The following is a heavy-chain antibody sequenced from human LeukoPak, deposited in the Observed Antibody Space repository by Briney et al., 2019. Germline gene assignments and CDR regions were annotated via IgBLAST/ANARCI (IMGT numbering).Heavy chain of an antibody. J-gene: IGHJ4*02. V-gene: IGHV4-31*03. CDR1: GGSISSGGYY. D-gene: IGHD3-9*01. CDR2: IYYSGST. CDR3: ARGNYDILTGHRGYFDY. Sequence: SETLSLTCTVSGGSISSGGYYWSWIRQHPGKGLEWIGYIYYSGSTYYNPSLKSRVTISVDTSKNQFALKLSSVTAADTAVYYCARGNYDILTGHRGYFDYWGQGTLVTVSS.